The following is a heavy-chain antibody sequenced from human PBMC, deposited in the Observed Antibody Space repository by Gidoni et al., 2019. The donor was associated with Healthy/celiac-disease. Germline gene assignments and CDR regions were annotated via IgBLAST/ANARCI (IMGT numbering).Heavy chain of an antibody. J-gene: IGHJ4*02. CDR2: FSWDRANI. CDR1: GFTLDEYA. CDR3: ATLGGGYCPCGMCYSGFLAS. V-gene: IGHV3-9*01. Sequence: EVQLVESGGGLVQRGRARRLYGTASGFTLDEYAMHWVRQAPGKGLAGLSGFSWDRANIGYAVSVTVRFILSRDSASNSLYLQMHSLRPEDTALYYCATLGGGYCPCGMCYSGFLASWGQGTLVTVSS. D-gene: IGHD2-15*01.